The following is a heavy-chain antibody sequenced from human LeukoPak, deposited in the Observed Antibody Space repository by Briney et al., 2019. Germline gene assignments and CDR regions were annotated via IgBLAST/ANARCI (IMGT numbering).Heavy chain of an antibody. V-gene: IGHV1-24*01. D-gene: IGHD1-26*01. Sequence: ASVKVSCKVSGYTLTELSLHWVRQAPGKGLEWMGGLDPEDGEMIYSQKFQGRVTMTEDTSTDIAYMEMSSLRSEDTAVYYCATGRTKWDLLNYRGQGTLVTVSS. CDR2: LDPEDGEM. J-gene: IGHJ4*02. CDR1: GYTLTELS. CDR3: ATGRTKWDLLNY.